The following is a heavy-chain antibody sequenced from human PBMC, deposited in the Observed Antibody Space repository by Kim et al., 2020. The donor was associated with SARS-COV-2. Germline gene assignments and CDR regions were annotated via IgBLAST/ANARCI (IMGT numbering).Heavy chain of an antibody. V-gene: IGHV1-69*02. Sequence: SVKVSCKASGGTFSSYTISWVRQAPGQGLEWMGRIIPILGIANYAQKFQGRVTITADKSTSTAYMELSSLRSEDTAVYYCARGPGGVVVTAILGYYGMDVWGQGTTVTVSS. CDR3: ARGPGGVVVTAILGYYGMDV. CDR2: IIPILGIA. J-gene: IGHJ6*02. D-gene: IGHD2-21*02. CDR1: GGTFSSYT.